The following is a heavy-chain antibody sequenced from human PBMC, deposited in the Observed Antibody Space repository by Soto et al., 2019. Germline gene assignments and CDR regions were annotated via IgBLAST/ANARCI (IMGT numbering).Heavy chain of an antibody. CDR1: GYSFTSYW. CDR2: IDPSDSYT. D-gene: IGHD3-22*01. CDR3: ARLYYDSTPFVWFDP. Sequence: PGESLKISCKGSGYSFTSYWISWVRQMPGKGLEWMGRIDPSDSYTNYSPSFQGHVTISADKSISTAYLQWSSLKASDTAMYYCARLYYDSTPFVWFDPWGQGTLVTVSS. J-gene: IGHJ5*02. V-gene: IGHV5-10-1*01.